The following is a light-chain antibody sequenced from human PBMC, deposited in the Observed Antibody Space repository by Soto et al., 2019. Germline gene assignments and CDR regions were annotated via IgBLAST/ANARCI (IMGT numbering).Light chain of an antibody. J-gene: IGKJ2*01. CDR3: MQATHSPPYT. V-gene: IGKV2-30*01. CDR1: QSLVNSDGSTY. Sequence: DVVMTQSPLSLPVTLGQPASISCRSSQSLVNSDGSTYLNWLQQRPGQSPRRLIYQVSKRDSGVPARFSGSGSDTDFTLKISRVEAEDVGVYYCMQATHSPPYTFGQGTNLEIK. CDR2: QVS.